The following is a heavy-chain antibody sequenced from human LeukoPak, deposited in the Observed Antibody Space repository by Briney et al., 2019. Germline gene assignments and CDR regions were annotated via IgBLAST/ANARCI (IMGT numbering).Heavy chain of an antibody. D-gene: IGHD5-12*01. CDR2: ISGSGGST. J-gene: IGHJ4*02. V-gene: IGHV3-23*01. CDR3: AKDNELGTVDIVATIFDY. Sequence: PGGSLRLSCAASGFTFSSYAMSWVRQAPGKELEWVSAISGSGGSTYYADSVKGRFTISRDNSKNTLYLQMNSLRAEDTAVYYCAKDNELGTVDIVATIFDYWGQGTLVTVSS. CDR1: GFTFSSYA.